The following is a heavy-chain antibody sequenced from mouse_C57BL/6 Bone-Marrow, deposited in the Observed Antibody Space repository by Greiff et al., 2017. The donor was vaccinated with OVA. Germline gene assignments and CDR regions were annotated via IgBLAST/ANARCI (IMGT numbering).Heavy chain of an antibody. CDR2: IDPSDSYT. D-gene: IGHD2-5*01. J-gene: IGHJ2*01. V-gene: IGHV1-69*01. Sequence: QVQLQQPGAELVMPGASVKLSCKASGYTFTSYWMHWVKQRPGQGLEWIGEIDPSDSYTNYNQKFKGKSTLTVDKSSSTAYMQLSSLTSGDSAVYYCARGSNSYFDYWGQGTTLTVSS. CDR3: ARGSNSYFDY. CDR1: GYTFTSYW.